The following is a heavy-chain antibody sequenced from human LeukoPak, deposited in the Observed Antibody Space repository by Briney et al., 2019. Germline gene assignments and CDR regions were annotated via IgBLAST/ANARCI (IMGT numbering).Heavy chain of an antibody. V-gene: IGHV4-30-4*01. CDR2: IYYSGST. CDR3: ARARLLWFGEFLH. Sequence: ASETLSLTCTVPGGSISSGDFHWSWIRQPPGKGLEWIGYIYYSGSTFYNPSLKSRLTISLDTSKNQFSLNLTSVTAADTAVYYCARARLLWFGEFLHWGQGTPVTVSS. D-gene: IGHD3-10*01. J-gene: IGHJ4*02. CDR1: GGSISSGDFH.